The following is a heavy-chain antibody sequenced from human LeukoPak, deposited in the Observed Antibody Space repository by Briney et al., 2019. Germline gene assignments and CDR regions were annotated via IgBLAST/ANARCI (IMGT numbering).Heavy chain of an antibody. V-gene: IGHV3-23*01. CDR2: ISGSGGGT. J-gene: IGHJ4*02. Sequence: PGGSLRLSCAASGFTFSSYAMSWVRQAPGKGLEWVSAISGSGGGTYYADSVKGRFTISRDNSKNTLYLQMNSLRAEDTAVYYCAKSIAARGLYYFDYWGQGTLVTVSS. CDR1: GFTFSSYA. D-gene: IGHD6-6*01. CDR3: AKSIAARGLYYFDY.